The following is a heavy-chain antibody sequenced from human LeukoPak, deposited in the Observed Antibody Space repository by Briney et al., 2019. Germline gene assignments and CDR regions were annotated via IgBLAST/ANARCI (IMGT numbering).Heavy chain of an antibody. D-gene: IGHD6-19*01. CDR3: ARAQGYRSGWSVSAFDI. V-gene: IGHV3-21*01. J-gene: IGHJ3*02. CDR1: GFTFSSFT. Sequence: GGSLRLSCAASGFTFSSFTMNWVRQAPGKGLEWVSSISSSSSYIYYADSVKGRFTISRDNAKNSLYLQMNSLRAEDTAVYYCARAQGYRSGWSVSAFDIWGQGTMVTVSS. CDR2: ISSSSSYI.